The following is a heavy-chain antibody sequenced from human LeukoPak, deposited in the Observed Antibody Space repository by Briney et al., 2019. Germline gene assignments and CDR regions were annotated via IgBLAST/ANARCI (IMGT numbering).Heavy chain of an antibody. J-gene: IGHJ4*02. V-gene: IGHV3-23*01. D-gene: IGHD3-10*01. CDR1: GSTFSSYA. CDR3: AKADSSGSLTDFDY. CDR2: ISGSGGST. Sequence: GGSLRLSCAASGSTFSSYAMSWVRQAPGKGLEWVSAISGSGGSTYYADSVKGRFTISRDNSKNTLYLQMNSLRAEDTAVYYRAKADSSGSLTDFDYWGQGTLVTVSS.